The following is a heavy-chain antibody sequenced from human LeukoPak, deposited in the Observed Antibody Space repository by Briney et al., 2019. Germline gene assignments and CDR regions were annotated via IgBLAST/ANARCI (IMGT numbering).Heavy chain of an antibody. CDR2: INHSGST. CDR1: GGSFSGYY. CDR3: ARGKKKTYYYGSGSYYKQGTFDY. V-gene: IGHV4-34*01. D-gene: IGHD3-10*01. Sequence: SETLSLTCAVYGGSFSGYYWSWIRQPPGKGLEWIGEINHSGSTNYNPSLKSRVTISVDTSKNQFSLKLSSVTAADTAVYYCARGKKKTYYYGSGSYYKQGTFDYWGQGTLVTVSS. J-gene: IGHJ4*02.